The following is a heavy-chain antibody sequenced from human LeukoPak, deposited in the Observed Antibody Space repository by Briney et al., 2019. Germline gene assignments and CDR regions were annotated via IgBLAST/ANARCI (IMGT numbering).Heavy chain of an antibody. CDR1: GYTFTGYC. CDR3: TRAGDSSGWFDY. J-gene: IGHJ4*02. V-gene: IGHV1-2*06. Sequence: ASVKVSCKASGYTFTGYCMHWVRQAPGQGLEWMGRINPNSGGTNYAQKFQGRVTMTRVTSISTAYMELSRLRSDDTAVYYCTRAGDSSGWFDYWGQGTLVTVSS. CDR2: INPNSGGT. D-gene: IGHD6-19*01.